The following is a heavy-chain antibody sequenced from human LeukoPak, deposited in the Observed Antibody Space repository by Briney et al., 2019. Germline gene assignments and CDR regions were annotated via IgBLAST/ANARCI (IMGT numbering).Heavy chain of an antibody. CDR1: GYTFTGYY. J-gene: IGHJ4*02. Sequence: EASVKVSCKASGYTFTGYYMHWVRQAPGQGLEWMGWINPNSGGTNFAQKFQGWVTMTRDTSISTAYMELSRLRSDDTAVYYCARAHDYVWGNYRYFDYWGQGTLVTVSS. CDR3: ARAHDYVWGNYRYFDY. V-gene: IGHV1-2*04. CDR2: INPNSGGT. D-gene: IGHD3-16*02.